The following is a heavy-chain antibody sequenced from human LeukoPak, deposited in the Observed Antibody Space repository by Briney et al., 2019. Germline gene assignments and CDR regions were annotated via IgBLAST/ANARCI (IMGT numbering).Heavy chain of an antibody. V-gene: IGHV4-34*01. Sequence: SETLSLTCAVHGVSFSDNYWNWIRQPPGKGLEWIGEINHSGSTNYNPSLKSRVTISVDTSKNQFSLKLSSVTAADTAVYYCARGPMKGGLDYWGQGTLVTVSS. D-gene: IGHD3-22*01. CDR2: INHSGST. J-gene: IGHJ4*02. CDR3: ARGPMKGGLDY. CDR1: GVSFSDNY.